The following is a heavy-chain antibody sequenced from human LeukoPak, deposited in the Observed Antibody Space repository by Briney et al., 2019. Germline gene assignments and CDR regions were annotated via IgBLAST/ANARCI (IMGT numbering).Heavy chain of an antibody. CDR3: AREDRSYSSSWYNPYNWFDP. D-gene: IGHD6-13*01. Sequence: ASVKVSCKASGGSFSTFSGYAVSWVRQAPGQGLEWMGRIIRKFGTANYAQRFLGRVTITTDEYTSTVYMQLSSLTSEDTAVYYCAREDRSYSSSWYNPYNWFDPWGQGTLVTVCS. J-gene: IGHJ5*02. CDR2: IIRKFGTA. CDR1: GGSFSTFSGYA. V-gene: IGHV1-69*05.